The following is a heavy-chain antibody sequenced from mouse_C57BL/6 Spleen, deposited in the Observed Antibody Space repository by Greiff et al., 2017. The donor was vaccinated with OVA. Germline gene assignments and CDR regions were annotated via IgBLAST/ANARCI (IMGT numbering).Heavy chain of an antibody. V-gene: IGHV1-18*01. J-gene: IGHJ4*01. CDR1: GFTFTDYN. Sequence: VQLQQSGPELVKPGASVKIPCKASGFTFTDYNMDWVKQSHGKSLEWIGDINPNNGGTIYNQKFKGQATLTVDKSSSTAYMELRSLTSEDTAVYYCARSALAMDYWGQGTSVTVSS. CDR3: ARSALAMDY. CDR2: INPNNGGT.